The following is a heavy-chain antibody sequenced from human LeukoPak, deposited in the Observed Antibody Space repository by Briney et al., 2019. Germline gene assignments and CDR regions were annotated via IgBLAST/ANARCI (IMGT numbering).Heavy chain of an antibody. J-gene: IGHJ5*02. D-gene: IGHD4-17*01. CDR2: IYYSGST. Sequence: PSQTLSLTCTVSGGSISSGDYYWSWIRQPPGKGLKWIGYIYYSGSTYYNPSLKSRVTISVDTSKNQFSLKLSSVAAADTAVYYCARALTTVTTKYWFDPWGQGTLVTVSS. V-gene: IGHV4-30-4*01. CDR3: ARALTTVTTKYWFDP. CDR1: GGSISSGDYY.